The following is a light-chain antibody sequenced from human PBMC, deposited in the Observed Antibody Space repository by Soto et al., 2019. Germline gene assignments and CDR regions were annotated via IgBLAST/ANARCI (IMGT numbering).Light chain of an antibody. Sequence: EIVLTQSPGSLSLSPGERATLSCRASQSVDSSFFAWYQQKPGQAPRLLIYGASNRATVIPDRFSGRGSGTDFTRIITGLEPEDFLVYYCQQYVSSVTFGQGTKVEIK. CDR1: QSVDSSF. CDR3: QQYVSSVT. V-gene: IGKV3-20*01. J-gene: IGKJ1*01. CDR2: GAS.